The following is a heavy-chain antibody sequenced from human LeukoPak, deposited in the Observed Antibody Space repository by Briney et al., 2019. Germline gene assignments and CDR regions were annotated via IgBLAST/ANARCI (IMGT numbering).Heavy chain of an antibody. CDR2: ISSSGSTI. Sequence: PGGSLRLSCAASGLTFSSYEMNWVRQAPGEGREWVSYISSSGSTIYYADSVKGRFTISRDNAKNSLYLQMNSLRAEDTAVYYCARAPRVADYFDYWGQGTLSPSPQ. CDR3: ARAPRVADYFDY. V-gene: IGHV3-48*03. J-gene: IGHJ4*02. CDR1: GLTFSSYE. D-gene: IGHD5/OR15-5a*01.